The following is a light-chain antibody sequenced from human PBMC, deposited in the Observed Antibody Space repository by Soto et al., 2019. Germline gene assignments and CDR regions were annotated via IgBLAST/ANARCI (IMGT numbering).Light chain of an antibody. Sequence: EIVLTQSPATLSLSPGERATLSCRASQSVSSNYVAWYQQKPGQAPRLLIYGASTRATGIPARFSGSGSGTEFTLTISSLQSEDFAVYYCQQYNNWPPLTFGGGTKVDIK. CDR2: GAS. V-gene: IGKV3-15*01. J-gene: IGKJ4*01. CDR1: QSVSSN. CDR3: QQYNNWPPLT.